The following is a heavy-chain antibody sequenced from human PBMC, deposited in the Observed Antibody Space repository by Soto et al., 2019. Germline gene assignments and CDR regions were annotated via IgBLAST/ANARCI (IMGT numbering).Heavy chain of an antibody. CDR3: ARGLGSSLDY. D-gene: IGHD6-6*01. J-gene: IGHJ4*02. V-gene: IGHV3-21*01. CDR2: ISSSSSYI. Sequence: EVQLVESGGGLVKPGGSLRLPCPASGFTFSSFSMNWFRQAPGKGLEWVSSISSSSSYIYYADSVKGRFTISRDNAKNSLYLQMNSLRAEDTAVYYCARGLGSSLDYWGQGTLVTVSS. CDR1: GFTFSSFS.